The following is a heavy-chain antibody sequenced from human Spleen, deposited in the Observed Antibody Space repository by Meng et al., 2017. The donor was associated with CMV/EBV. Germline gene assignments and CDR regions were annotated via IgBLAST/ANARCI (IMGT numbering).Heavy chain of an antibody. Sequence: SETLSLTCTVSGGSISSDYWSWIRQPPGKGLEWIGYIYYSGSTNYNPSLKSRVTISVDTSKNQFSLKLSPVTAADTAVYYCARGSSRGYYYGMDVWGQGTTVTVSS. D-gene: IGHD3-10*01. J-gene: IGHJ6*02. CDR1: GGSISSDY. V-gene: IGHV4-59*01. CDR3: ARGSSRGYYYGMDV. CDR2: IYYSGST.